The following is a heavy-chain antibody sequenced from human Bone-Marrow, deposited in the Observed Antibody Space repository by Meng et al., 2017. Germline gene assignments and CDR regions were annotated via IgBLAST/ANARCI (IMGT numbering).Heavy chain of an antibody. CDR1: GLTFSSYE. J-gene: IGHJ4*02. V-gene: IGHV3-48*03. Sequence: GESLKISCAASGLTFSSYEMNWVRQAPGKGLEWVSYISSGGDTIYYADSVKGRFTISRDNAKNSLFLQMNSLRAEDTAVYYCAANYYYDSTAYYRDYWGLGTLVTVS. CDR2: ISSGGDTI. D-gene: IGHD3-22*01. CDR3: AANYYYDSTAYYRDY.